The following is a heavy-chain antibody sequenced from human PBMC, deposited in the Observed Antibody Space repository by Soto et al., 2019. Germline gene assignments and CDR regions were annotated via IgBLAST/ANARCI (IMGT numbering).Heavy chain of an antibody. Sequence: VQLVESGGGVGQPGRSLRLSCAASGFTFSPYTMHWVRQTPGKGLEWVAVISYDGSDKNYADSVRGRFTISRDNSKNTLFLQMNSLRAEDTALYYCARGGGFCGADCYKGGIDYWGQGALVTVSS. CDR2: ISYDGSDK. D-gene: IGHD2-21*02. CDR1: GFTFSPYT. J-gene: IGHJ4*02. CDR3: ARGGGFCGADCYKGGIDY. V-gene: IGHV3-30-3*01.